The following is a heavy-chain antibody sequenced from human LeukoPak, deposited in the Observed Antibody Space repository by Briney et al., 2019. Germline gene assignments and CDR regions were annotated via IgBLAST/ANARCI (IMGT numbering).Heavy chain of an antibody. D-gene: IGHD1-7*01. V-gene: IGHV4-59*01. CDR2: IYYSGST. CDR1: DGSISGSY. Sequence: PSETLSLICTVSDGSISGSYWSWIRQPPGKGLEWIGYIYYSGSTKYNPSLKSRVTISVDASKTQFSLKLNSVTAADTAVYYCARGSRELYYFDYWGQGTLVTVSS. J-gene: IGHJ4*02. CDR3: ARGSRELYYFDY.